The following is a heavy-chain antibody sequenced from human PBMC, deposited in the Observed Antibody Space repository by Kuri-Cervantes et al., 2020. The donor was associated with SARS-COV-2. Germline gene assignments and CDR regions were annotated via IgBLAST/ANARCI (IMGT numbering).Heavy chain of an antibody. D-gene: IGHD1-1*01. CDR1: GFTFSGSA. CDR2: IRSKANSYAT. V-gene: IGHV3-73*01. CDR3: TRHCENCLDAVAFVPNGY. J-gene: IGHJ4*02. Sequence: GGSLRLSCAASGFTFSGSAMHWVRQASGKGLEWVGRIRSKANSYATAYAASVKGRFTISRDDSKNTAYLQMNSLKTEDTAVYYCTRHCENCLDAVAFVPNGYWGQGTLVTVSS.